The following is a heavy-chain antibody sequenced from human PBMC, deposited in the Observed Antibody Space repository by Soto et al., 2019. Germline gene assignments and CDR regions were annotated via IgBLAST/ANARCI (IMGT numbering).Heavy chain of an antibody. V-gene: IGHV3-9*01. J-gene: IGHJ3*02. CDR3: AKDQAGAVGATGGAFDI. Sequence: GGSLRLSCAASGFTFDDYAMHWVRQAPGKGLEWVSGISWNSGSIGYADSVKGRFTISRDNAKNSLYLQMNSLRAEDTALYYCAKDQAGAVGATGGAFDIWGQGTMVTVSS. CDR2: ISWNSGSI. D-gene: IGHD1-26*01. CDR1: GFTFDDYA.